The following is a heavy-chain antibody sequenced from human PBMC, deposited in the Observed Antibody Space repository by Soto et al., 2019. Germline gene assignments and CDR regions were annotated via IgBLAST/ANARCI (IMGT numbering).Heavy chain of an antibody. V-gene: IGHV3-23*01. D-gene: IGHD6-13*01. Sequence: PGGSLRLSCAAARITFSSYAMSWVRQAPGKGLEWVSAISGSGGSTYYADSVKGRFTISRDNSKNTLYLQMNSLRAEDTAVYYCAKLGRGSWRTGWFDPWGQGTLVTVSS. CDR2: ISGSGGST. J-gene: IGHJ5*02. CDR3: AKLGRGSWRTGWFDP. CDR1: RITFSSYA.